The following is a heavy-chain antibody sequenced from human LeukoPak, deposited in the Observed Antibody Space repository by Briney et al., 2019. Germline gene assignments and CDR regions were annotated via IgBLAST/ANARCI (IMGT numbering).Heavy chain of an antibody. CDR2: IRYNGNNQ. D-gene: IGHD3-10*01. CDR1: GFTFNNYG. J-gene: IGHJ6*03. CDR3: AKDSAFYYIDV. Sequence: GGSLRLPCAASGFTFNNYGMHWVRQAPGEGLEWVAFIRYNGNNQYYADSVKGRFTISRDNSKNTLYLQMNSLKGDDTAVYYCAKDSAFYYIDVWGKGTTVIISS. V-gene: IGHV3-30*02.